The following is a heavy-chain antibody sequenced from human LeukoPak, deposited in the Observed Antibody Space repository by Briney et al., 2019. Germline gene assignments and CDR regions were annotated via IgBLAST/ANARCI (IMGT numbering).Heavy chain of an antibody. CDR1: VGSFSGYY. J-gene: IGHJ5*02. CDR2: INHSGST. D-gene: IGHD1-14*01. V-gene: IGHV4-34*01. Sequence: SETPSLTCAVYVGSFSGYYWSWIRQPPGKGLEWIGEINHSGSTNYNPSLKSRVIISIDPSKNQFSLKLTSVTAADTAVYYCARARQPLNWIDPWGQGTLVTVST. CDR3: ARARQPLNWIDP.